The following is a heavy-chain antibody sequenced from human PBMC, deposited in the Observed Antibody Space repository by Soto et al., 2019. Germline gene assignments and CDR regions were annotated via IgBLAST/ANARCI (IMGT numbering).Heavy chain of an antibody. CDR3: AREVSNYCSGGSCYYSGWFDP. Sequence: GASGKVSCKASGGTFSSYTISWVRQAPGQGLEWMGRIIPILGIANYAQKFQGRVTITADKSTSAAYMELSSLRSEDTAVYYCAREVSNYCSGGSCYYSGWFDPWGQGTLVTVSS. CDR1: GGTFSSYT. J-gene: IGHJ5*02. V-gene: IGHV1-69*04. D-gene: IGHD2-15*01. CDR2: IIPILGIA.